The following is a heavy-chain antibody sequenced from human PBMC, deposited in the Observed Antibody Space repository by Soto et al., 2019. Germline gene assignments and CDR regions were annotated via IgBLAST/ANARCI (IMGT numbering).Heavy chain of an antibody. CDR3: ARGGDGARYCSSTSCSPYYYYYMDV. Sequence: ASVKVSCKASGYTFTSYGISWVRQAPGQGLEWMGWISAYNGNTNYAQKLQGRVTMTTDTSTSTAYMELRSLRSDDTAVYYCARGGDGARYCSSTSCSPYYYYYMDVWG. D-gene: IGHD2-2*01. CDR1: GYTFTSYG. V-gene: IGHV1-18*01. CDR2: ISAYNGNT. J-gene: IGHJ6*03.